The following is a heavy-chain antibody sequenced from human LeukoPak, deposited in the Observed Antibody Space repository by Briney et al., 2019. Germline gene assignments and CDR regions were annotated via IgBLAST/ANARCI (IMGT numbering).Heavy chain of an antibody. Sequence: SETLSLTCTVSGGSINSYYWNWIRQPPGKGLEWIGYIYYSGSTNYNPSLKSRVTISVDTSKNQFSLKLSSVTAADTAVYYCTRGGMDTAMATRWGQGTLVTVSS. V-gene: IGHV4-59*01. J-gene: IGHJ4*02. CDR2: IYYSGST. CDR3: TRGGMDTAMATR. CDR1: GGSINSYY. D-gene: IGHD5-18*01.